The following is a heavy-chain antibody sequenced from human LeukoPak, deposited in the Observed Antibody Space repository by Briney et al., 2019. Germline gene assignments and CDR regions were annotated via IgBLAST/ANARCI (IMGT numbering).Heavy chain of an antibody. Sequence: GGSLRLSCAASGFTVSSNYMSWVRQAPGKGLEWVSVIYSGGSTYYADSVKGRFTISRDNSKNTLYLQMNSLRAEDTAVHYCARLNYGDPLDYWGKGTLVTVSS. V-gene: IGHV3-53*01. D-gene: IGHD4-17*01. CDR1: GFTVSSNY. CDR3: ARLNYGDPLDY. J-gene: IGHJ4*02. CDR2: IYSGGST.